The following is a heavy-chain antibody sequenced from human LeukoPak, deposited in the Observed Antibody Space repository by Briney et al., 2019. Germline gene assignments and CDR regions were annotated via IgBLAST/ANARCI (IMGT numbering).Heavy chain of an antibody. CDR2: INPNSGGT. D-gene: IGHD6-13*01. CDR1: GYTFTGYD. V-gene: IGHV1-2*02. J-gene: IGHJ5*02. Sequence: ASVKVSCKASGYTFTGYDMHWVRQAPGQGLEWMGWINPNSGGTNYAQKFQGRVTMTRDTSISTAYMELSRLRSDDTAVYYCAREGIAAHRSPRNWFHPWGQGTLVPVSS. CDR3: AREGIAAHRSPRNWFHP.